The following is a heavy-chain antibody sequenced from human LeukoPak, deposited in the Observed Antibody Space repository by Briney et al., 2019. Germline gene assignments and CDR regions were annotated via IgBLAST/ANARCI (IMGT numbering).Heavy chain of an antibody. D-gene: IGHD2-2*01. CDR3: ATCTTNCYGWFHV. CDR1: GGSISRYY. Sequence: PSETLSLTCTVSGGSISRYYWSWIRQPPGKGLEWIGYISNSGSTNYNPSLKSRVTISVDKSKNQFSLKLSSVTAADTAVYYCATCTTNCYGWFHVWGQGTMVTVSS. V-gene: IGHV4-59*03. CDR2: ISNSGST. J-gene: IGHJ3*01.